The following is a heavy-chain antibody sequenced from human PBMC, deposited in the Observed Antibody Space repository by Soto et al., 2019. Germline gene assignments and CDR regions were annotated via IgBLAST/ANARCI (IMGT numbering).Heavy chain of an antibody. CDR2: TGAYNGYT. CDR3: ARAISGWCDP. J-gene: IGHJ5*02. Sequence: QVQLVQSGPEVKKPGASVKVSCKASGYTFTSYGITWVRQAPGQGLEWMGWTGAYNGYTKYAQKYQGRVTMTTNTSTSTAYMELRSLRSADTAIYYCARAISGWCDPWGQGTLVTVSS. CDR1: GYTFTSYG. V-gene: IGHV1-18*01.